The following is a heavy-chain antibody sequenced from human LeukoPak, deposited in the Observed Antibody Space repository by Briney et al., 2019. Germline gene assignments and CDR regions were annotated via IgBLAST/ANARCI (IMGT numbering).Heavy chain of an antibody. D-gene: IGHD5-12*01. CDR3: AKEAYSGYDPEIHFDY. V-gene: IGHV3-30*18. CDR1: GFTFSSYG. J-gene: IGHJ4*02. Sequence: GGSLRLSCAASGFTFSSYGMHWVRQAPGKGLESVAVISYDGSNKYYADSVKGRFTISRDNSKNTLYLQMNSLRAEDTAVYYCAKEAYSGYDPEIHFDYWGQGTLVTVSS. CDR2: ISYDGSNK.